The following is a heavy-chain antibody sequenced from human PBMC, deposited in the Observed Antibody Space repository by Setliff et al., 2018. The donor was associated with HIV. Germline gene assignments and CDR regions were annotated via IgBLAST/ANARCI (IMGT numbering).Heavy chain of an antibody. J-gene: IGHJ4*02. CDR3: ARVGTRSYFDY. D-gene: IGHD1-1*01. CDR1: GFTFNTYT. V-gene: IGHV3-21*01. CDR2: ISSSSSFI. Sequence: PGGSLRLSCASSGFTFNTYTMHWVRQAPGKGLEWVSSISSSSSFIYYADSVKGRFTISRDNAKNSLYLQMNSLRAEDTAVYYCARVGTRSYFDYWGQGTLVTVSS.